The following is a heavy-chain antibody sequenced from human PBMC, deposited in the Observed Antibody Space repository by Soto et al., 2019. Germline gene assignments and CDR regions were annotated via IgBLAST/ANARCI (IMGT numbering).Heavy chain of an antibody. V-gene: IGHV3-30-3*01. CDR3: ARDPGGYGSSTCCYVDY. Sequence: GGSLRLAGAASGFTFSSYAMHWVRQAPGKRLEWVSVISYDGSNKYYADSGKGRFTISRDNSKNTLYLQINSVRAEDMAVNNCARDPGGYGSSTCCYVDYWGQGSLVTVTS. J-gene: IGHJ4*02. D-gene: IGHD2-2*01. CDR2: ISYDGSNK. CDR1: GFTFSSYA.